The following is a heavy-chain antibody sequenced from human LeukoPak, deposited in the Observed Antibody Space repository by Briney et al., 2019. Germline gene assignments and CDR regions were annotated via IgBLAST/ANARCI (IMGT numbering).Heavy chain of an antibody. D-gene: IGHD3-10*01. CDR2: ITTSGAYT. CDR3: ARVGYYGSGSHDY. J-gene: IGHJ4*02. CDR1: GFTFTSYA. Sequence: GGSLRLSCAASGFTFTSYAMSWVRQAPGKGLEWVSGITTSGAYTYHADSVKGRFTISRDNSKNTLYLQMNSLRAEDTAVYYCARVGYYGSGSHDYWGQGTLVTVSS. V-gene: IGHV3-23*01.